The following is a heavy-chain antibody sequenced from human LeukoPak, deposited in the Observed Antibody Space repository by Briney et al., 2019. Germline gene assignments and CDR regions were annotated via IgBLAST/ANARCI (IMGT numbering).Heavy chain of an antibody. J-gene: IGHJ5*02. D-gene: IGHD4-23*01. V-gene: IGHV3-66*04. CDR3: ARLVTGTTVINSGWFDP. Sequence: GGSLRLSCAASGFTVSSNYMTWVRQAPGKGLEWASVIYSGGNTYYADSVKGRFSISRDNSKNAVYLQMNSLRAEDTAVYYCARLVTGTTVINSGWFDPWGQGTLVTVSS. CDR1: GFTVSSNY. CDR2: IYSGGNT.